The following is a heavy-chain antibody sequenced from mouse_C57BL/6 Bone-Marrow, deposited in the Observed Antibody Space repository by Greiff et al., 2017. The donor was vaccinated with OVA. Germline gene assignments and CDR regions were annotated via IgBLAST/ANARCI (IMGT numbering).Heavy chain of an antibody. Sequence: QVQLQQSGAELVRPGASVKLSCKASGYTFTDYYINWVKQRPGQGLEWIARIYPGSGNTYSNEKFKGKATLTAEKSSSTAYMQLSSLTSEDSAVYFCARVDYDYDEGGYWYFDVWGTGTTVTVSS. CDR2: IYPGSGNT. V-gene: IGHV1-76*01. D-gene: IGHD2-4*01. CDR1: GYTFTDYY. J-gene: IGHJ1*03. CDR3: ARVDYDYDEGGYWYFDV.